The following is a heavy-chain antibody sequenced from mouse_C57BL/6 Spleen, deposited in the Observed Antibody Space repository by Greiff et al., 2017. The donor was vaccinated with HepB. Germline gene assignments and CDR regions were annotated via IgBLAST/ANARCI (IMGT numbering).Heavy chain of an antibody. V-gene: IGHV5-4*01. D-gene: IGHD2-4*01. J-gene: IGHJ1*03. CDR1: GFTFSSYA. CDR2: ISDGGSYT. CDR3: ARDDYVSYWYFDV. Sequence: EVQRVESGGGLVKPGGSLKLSCAASGFTFSSYAMSWVRQTPEKRLEWVATISDGGSYTYYPDNVKGRFTISRDNAKNNLYLQMSHLKSEDTAMYYCARDDYVSYWYFDVWGTGTTVTVSS.